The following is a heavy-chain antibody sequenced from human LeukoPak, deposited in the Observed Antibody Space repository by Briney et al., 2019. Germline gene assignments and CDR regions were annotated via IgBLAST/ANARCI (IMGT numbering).Heavy chain of an antibody. V-gene: IGHV3-7*01. CDR3: ARARRLTDF. CDR2: IKDDGSEK. CDR1: SFTFINFW. Sequence: GGSLRLSCAAYSFTFINFWSGCVRQTPGKGLEWVAHIKDDGSEKSYVDSVNGRFIISRDNAKNSLYLHMNSLRADDTAIYYGARARRLTDFWGQGTLVAVSS. D-gene: IGHD6-19*01. J-gene: IGHJ4*02.